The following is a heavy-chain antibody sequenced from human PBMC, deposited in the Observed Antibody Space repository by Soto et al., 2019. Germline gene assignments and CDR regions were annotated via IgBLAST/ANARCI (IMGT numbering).Heavy chain of an antibody. J-gene: IGHJ6*02. Sequence: GGSLRLSCAASGFTFSSYAMHWVRQAPGKGLEWVAVISYDGSNKYYADSVKGRFTISRDNSKNTLYLQMNSLRAEDTAVYYCAREGVAPYYYYGMDVWGQGTPVTVSS. CDR1: GFTFSSYA. V-gene: IGHV3-30-3*01. CDR2: ISYDGSNK. CDR3: AREGVAPYYYYGMDV. D-gene: IGHD5-12*01.